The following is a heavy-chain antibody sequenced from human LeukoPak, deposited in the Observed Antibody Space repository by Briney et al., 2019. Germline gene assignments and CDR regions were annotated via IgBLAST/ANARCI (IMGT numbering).Heavy chain of an antibody. CDR3: TRHMTTVTPYYFDY. CDR2: FRRKGYDRTT. D-gene: IGHD4-17*01. Sequence: GGPLRLPCTPSGLTFGDYAMSWFPRAPGKGWEGLGFFRRKGYDRTTQYAASVKGRFTISRDDSKSIAYLQMNSLKTEDTAVYYCTRHMTTVTPYYFDYWGQGTLVTVYS. CDR1: GLTFGDYA. V-gene: IGHV3-49*03. J-gene: IGHJ4*02.